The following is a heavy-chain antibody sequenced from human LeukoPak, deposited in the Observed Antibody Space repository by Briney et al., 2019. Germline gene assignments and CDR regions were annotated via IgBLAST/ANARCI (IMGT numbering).Heavy chain of an antibody. CDR3: GPIAVAVY. CDR1: GFTFSSYA. Sequence: PGRSLRLSCAASGFTFSSYAMHWVRQAPGKGLEWVAFIRYDGSNKYYADSVKGRFTISRDNSKNTLYLQMNSLRAEDTAVYYCGPIAVAVYWGQGTLVTVSS. D-gene: IGHD6-19*01. V-gene: IGHV3-30*04. J-gene: IGHJ4*02. CDR2: IRYDGSNK.